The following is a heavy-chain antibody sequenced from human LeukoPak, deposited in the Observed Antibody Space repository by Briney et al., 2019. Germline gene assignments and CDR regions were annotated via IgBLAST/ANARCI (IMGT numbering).Heavy chain of an antibody. CDR2: ISGSGGST. V-gene: IGHV3-23*01. J-gene: IGHJ4*02. D-gene: IGHD3-3*01. CDR1: GFTFSSYA. CDR3: APSGYYLSIDY. Sequence: GGSLRLSCAVAGFTFSSYAMSWVRQAPGKGMEWVSAISGSGGSTYYAGSVKGRFTISRDNSKNTLYLQMNSRRAEDTAVYYCAPSGYYLSIDYWGQGTLVTVSS.